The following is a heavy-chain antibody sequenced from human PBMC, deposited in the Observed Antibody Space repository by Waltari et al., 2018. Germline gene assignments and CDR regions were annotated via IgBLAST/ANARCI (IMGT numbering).Heavy chain of an antibody. V-gene: IGHV1-69*14. CDR3: ARDDLGGSGSYFRYYYYYMDV. CDR2: IIPIFGTA. D-gene: IGHD3-10*01. Sequence: QVQLVQSGAEVKKPGSPVKVPCKASGGTFSSYAISWTPHAPGHGPGWMGGIIPIFGTANDAQKFQGRVTITADKSTSTAYMELSSLGSEDTAVYYCARDDLGGSGSYFRYYYYYMDVWGKGTTVTVSS. J-gene: IGHJ6*03. CDR1: GGTFSSYA.